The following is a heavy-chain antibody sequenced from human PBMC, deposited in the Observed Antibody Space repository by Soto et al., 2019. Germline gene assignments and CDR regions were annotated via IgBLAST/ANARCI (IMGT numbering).Heavy chain of an antibody. D-gene: IGHD5-18*01. J-gene: IGHJ4*02. V-gene: IGHV4-31*03. CDR3: ASTMDTAMVLFDY. CDR1: GGSISSLGYY. CDR2: IYYSGST. Sequence: PSETLSLTCTVSGGSISSLGYYRSWIRQHPGKGLEWIGYIYYSGSTYYNPSLKSRVTISVDTSKNQFSLKLSSVTAADTAVYYCASTMDTAMVLFDYWGQGTLVTVSS.